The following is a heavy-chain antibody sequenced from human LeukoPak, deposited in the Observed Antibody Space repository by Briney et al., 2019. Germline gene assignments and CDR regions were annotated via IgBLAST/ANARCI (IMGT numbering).Heavy chain of an antibody. D-gene: IGHD3-10*01. J-gene: IGHJ4*02. CDR3: AKSLWFGEAILT. Sequence: SETLSLTCAVHGGSFTGYYWSWIRQPPGKGLDWIGEISHRESTNHNPSSKSRVTISVDTTKHQSSLKLSSVTAEHTAVYYCAKSLWFGEAILTWGEGTLVTVS. CDR2: ISHREST. V-gene: IGHV4-34*01. CDR1: GGSFTGYY.